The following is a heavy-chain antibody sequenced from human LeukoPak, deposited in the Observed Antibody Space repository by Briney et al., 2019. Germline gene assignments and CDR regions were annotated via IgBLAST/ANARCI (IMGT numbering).Heavy chain of an antibody. CDR2: ISGRGGAT. V-gene: IGHV3-23*01. CDR3: AKSQSLLSLGGPFDS. CDR1: GFIFSSYG. J-gene: IGHJ4*02. D-gene: IGHD3-16*01. Sequence: PGGSLRLSCAASGFIFSSYGMSWVRQAPGKGLEWVSGISGRGGATYSADSVKGRLTISRDNSKNTLYLHTNSLRAEDTAIYYCAKSQSLLSLGGPFDSWGQGTLVTVSS.